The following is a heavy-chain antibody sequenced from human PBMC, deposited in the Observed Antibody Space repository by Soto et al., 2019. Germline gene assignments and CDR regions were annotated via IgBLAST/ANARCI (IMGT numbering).Heavy chain of an antibody. V-gene: IGHV4-4*02. CDR3: ARETLDKAMAGYGWFDP. CDR1: GGSISNFNW. CDR2: VYRTGST. J-gene: IGHJ5*02. Sequence: SETLSLTWAVFGGSISNFNWRRCVRQHPGKGLEWIGEVYRTGSTNYNPSLESRLTISVDKSKNQFSLKLSSVTAADTAVYYCARETLDKAMAGYGWFDPWGQGTLVTVSS. D-gene: IGHD5-18*01.